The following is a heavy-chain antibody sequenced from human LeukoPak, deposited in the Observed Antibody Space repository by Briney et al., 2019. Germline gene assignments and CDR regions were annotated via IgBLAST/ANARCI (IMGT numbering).Heavy chain of an antibody. J-gene: IGHJ1*01. CDR3: ARDYVGATRDQPFQH. CDR2: IYHSGST. V-gene: IGHV4-4*02. D-gene: IGHD1-26*01. CDR1: GGSISSSNW. Sequence: PSGTLSLTWAVSGGSISSSNWWSWVRQHPGKGLEGIGEIYHSGSTNYNPSLKSRVTISVDKSKNQFSLKLSSVTAADTAVYYCARDYVGATRDQPFQHRGQGTLVTVSS.